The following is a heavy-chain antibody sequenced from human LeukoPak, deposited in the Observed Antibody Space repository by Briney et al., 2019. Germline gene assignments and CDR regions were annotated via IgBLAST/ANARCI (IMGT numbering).Heavy chain of an antibody. V-gene: IGHV1-69*04. CDR1: GGTFSSYA. D-gene: IGHD6-13*01. CDR2: IIPILGIA. CDR3: ARALSSSSWYTGYYYYGMDV. J-gene: IGHJ6*02. Sequence: SVKVSCKASGGTFSSYAISWVRQAPGQGLEWMGRIIPILGIANYAQKFQGRVTITADKSTSTAYMELSSLRSEDTAVYYCARALSSSSWYTGYYYYGMDVWGQGTTVTVSS.